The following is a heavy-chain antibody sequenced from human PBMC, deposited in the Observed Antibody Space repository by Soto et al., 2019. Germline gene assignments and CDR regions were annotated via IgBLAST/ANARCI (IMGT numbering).Heavy chain of an antibody. J-gene: IGHJ4*02. V-gene: IGHV3-73*01. D-gene: IGHD6-19*01. CDR1: GFTFCGSA. CDR3: TRQTDAVQWLVVPTDYNFDY. CDR2: IRSKTNSYAT. Sequence: PGGSLRLSCAASGFTFCGSAMHWVRQASGKGLEWVGHIRSKTNSYATAYAESVKGRFTISRDDSMNTAYLQMNSLKTEDTAVYFCTRQTDAVQWLVVPTDYNFDYWGQGTLVTVSS.